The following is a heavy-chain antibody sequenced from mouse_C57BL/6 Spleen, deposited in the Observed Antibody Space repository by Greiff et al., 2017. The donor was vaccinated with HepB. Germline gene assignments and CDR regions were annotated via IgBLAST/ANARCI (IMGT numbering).Heavy chain of an antibody. V-gene: IGHV1-81*01. Sequence: VKLMESGAELARPGASVKLSCKASGYTFTSYGISWVKQRTGQGLEWIGEIYPRSGNTYYNEKFKGKATLTADKSSSTAYMELRSLTSEDSAVYFCARSGNYFDYWGQGTTLTVSS. J-gene: IGHJ2*01. D-gene: IGHD1-1*01. CDR1: GYTFTSYG. CDR3: ARSGNYFDY. CDR2: IYPRSGNT.